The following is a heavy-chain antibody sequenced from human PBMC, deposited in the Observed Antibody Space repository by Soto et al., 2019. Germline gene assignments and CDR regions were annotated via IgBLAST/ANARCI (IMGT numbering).Heavy chain of an antibody. Sequence: SVKVSCKASGVTFSSYAISWVRQAPGQGLEWMGGIIPIFGTANYAQKFQGRVTITADESTSTAYMELSSLRSEDTAVYYCARDTHGSSWFDYWGQGTLVTVSS. V-gene: IGHV1-69*13. CDR3: ARDTHGSSWFDY. J-gene: IGHJ4*02. D-gene: IGHD2-15*01. CDR1: GVTFSSYA. CDR2: IIPIFGTA.